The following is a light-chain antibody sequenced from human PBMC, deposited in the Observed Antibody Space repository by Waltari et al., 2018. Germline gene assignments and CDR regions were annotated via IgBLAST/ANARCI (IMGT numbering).Light chain of an antibody. J-gene: IGLJ1*01. CDR3: ATWDDSLSGYV. Sequence: QSVLTQPPSASGTPGQRVTISCSGSSSNIGGNYVFWFHQLTGTAPKVLIYKDSQRPSGVPDRFSGSKSGTSASLAISGLRSEDEADYYCATWDDSLSGYVFGSGTKVTVL. V-gene: IGLV1-47*01. CDR1: SSNIGGNY. CDR2: KDS.